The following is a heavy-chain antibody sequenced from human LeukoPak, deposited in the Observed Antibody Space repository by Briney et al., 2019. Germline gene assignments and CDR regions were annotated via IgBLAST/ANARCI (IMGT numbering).Heavy chain of an antibody. Sequence: GGSLRLSCAASGFTFSSYAMSWVRQAPGKGLEWVSAISGSGGSTYYADSVKGRFTISRDNSKNTLYLQMNSLRAEDTAVYYCARDWRVDDAFDIWGRGTMVTVSS. J-gene: IGHJ3*02. CDR3: ARDWRVDDAFDI. CDR2: ISGSGGST. V-gene: IGHV3-23*01. CDR1: GFTFSSYA. D-gene: IGHD5/OR15-5a*01.